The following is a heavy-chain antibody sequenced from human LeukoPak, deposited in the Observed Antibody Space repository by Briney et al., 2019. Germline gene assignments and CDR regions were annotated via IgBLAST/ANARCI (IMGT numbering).Heavy chain of an antibody. D-gene: IGHD3-22*01. CDR3: ARQGWDYYDSSGFEYFQH. Sequence: PSETLSLTCAVYGGSFSGYYWGWIRQPPGKGLEWIGSIYYRGNTYYNPSLKSRVTISVDTSKNQFSLKLSSVTAADTAVYYCARQGWDYYDSSGFEYFQHWGQGALVTVSS. J-gene: IGHJ1*01. CDR2: IYYRGNT. V-gene: IGHV4-39*01. CDR1: GGSFSGYY.